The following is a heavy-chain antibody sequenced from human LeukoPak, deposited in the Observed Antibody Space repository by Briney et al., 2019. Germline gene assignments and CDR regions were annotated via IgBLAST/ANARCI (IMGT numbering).Heavy chain of an antibody. Sequence: PSQTLSLICTVSGGSISSGGYYWSWIRQHPGKGLEWIWYIYYSGSTYYNPSLKSRVTISVDTSKNQFSLKLSSVTAADTAVYYCARDMDGESGFDPWGRGTLVTVSS. V-gene: IGHV4-31*03. CDR1: GGSISSGGYY. CDR3: ARDMDGESGFDP. J-gene: IGHJ5*02. CDR2: IYYSGST. D-gene: IGHD3-10*01.